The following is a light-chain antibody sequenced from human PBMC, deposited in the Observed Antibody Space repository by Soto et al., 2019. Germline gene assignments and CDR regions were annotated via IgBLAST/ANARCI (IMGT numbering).Light chain of an antibody. J-gene: IGKJ1*01. Sequence: EIKITQSPSTLSASVGDRVTITCRASQSISSWLAWYQQKPGKAPKLLIYDASILESGVPSRFSGSGSGTEFTLTISSLQPDDFATYYCQQYNSYSTFGQGTKVDIK. CDR2: DAS. CDR3: QQYNSYST. V-gene: IGKV1-5*01. CDR1: QSISSW.